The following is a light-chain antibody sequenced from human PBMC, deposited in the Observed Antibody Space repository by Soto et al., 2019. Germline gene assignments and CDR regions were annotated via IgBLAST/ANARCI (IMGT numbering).Light chain of an antibody. CDR3: NSYTFSSTLL. J-gene: IGLJ2*01. Sequence: QSALTQPAAMSGSPGQSITISCTGTSSDVGGYPYVSWYQHHPGKAPKLIIYEVSNRPSGVSNRFSGSKSGNTASLTISGHQAEDEADYYCNSYTFSSTLLFGGGTKVTVL. CDR1: SSDVGGYPY. CDR2: EVS. V-gene: IGLV2-14*01.